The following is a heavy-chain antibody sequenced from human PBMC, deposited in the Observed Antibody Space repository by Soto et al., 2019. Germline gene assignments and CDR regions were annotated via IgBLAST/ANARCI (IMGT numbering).Heavy chain of an antibody. CDR1: GDSFSSYA. V-gene: IGHV1-69*01. Sequence: QVQLVQSVAEVKKPGSSVIVSCKASGDSFSSYAISWVRQAPGHGLEWMGRIIPIFGTANYAQRVQGRVTITADESTSTANMELSSLRCEDTAVYYFATGCNYDESRALAFWGQGTLVTVSS. CDR3: ATGCNYDESRALAF. J-gene: IGHJ4*02. D-gene: IGHD3-22*01. CDR2: IIPIFGTA.